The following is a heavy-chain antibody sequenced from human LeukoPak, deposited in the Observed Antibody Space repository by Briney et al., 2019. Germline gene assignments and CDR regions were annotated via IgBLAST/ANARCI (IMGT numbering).Heavy chain of an antibody. CDR2: IYYSGST. V-gene: IGHV4-61*08. Sequence: TSETLSLTCTVSGGSISSGDYYWSWIRQPPGKGLEWIGYIYYSGSTNYNPSLKSRVTISVDTSKNQFSLKLSSVTAADTAVYYCARDQDSSGYLDYWGQGTLVTVSS. CDR1: GGSISSGDYY. D-gene: IGHD3-22*01. J-gene: IGHJ4*02. CDR3: ARDQDSSGYLDY.